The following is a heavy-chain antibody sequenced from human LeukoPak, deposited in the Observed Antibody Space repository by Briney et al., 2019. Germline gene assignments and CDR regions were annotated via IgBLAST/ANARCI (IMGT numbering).Heavy chain of an antibody. CDR2: IDPSDSYT. J-gene: IGHJ4*02. CDR3: ARAYSSSWYQEY. CDR1: GYSFTSYW. Sequence: GESLRVSCKGSGYSFTSYWISWVRQMPGKGLEWMGRIDPSDSYTNYSPSFQGHVTISADKSISTAYLQWSSLKASDTAMYYCARAYSSSWYQEYWGQGTLVTVSS. D-gene: IGHD6-13*01. V-gene: IGHV5-10-1*01.